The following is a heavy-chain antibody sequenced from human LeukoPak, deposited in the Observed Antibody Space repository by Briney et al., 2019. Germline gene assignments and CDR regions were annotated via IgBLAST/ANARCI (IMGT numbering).Heavy chain of an antibody. CDR2: ISYDGSNK. V-gene: IGHV3-30*18. Sequence: GGSLRLSCAASGFTFSSYGMHWVRQAPGRGLEWVAVISYDGSNKYYADSVKGRFTISRDNSKNTRVLQMNSLRAEDTAVYYCAKEFQGIQLWYYFDYWGQGTLVTVSS. J-gene: IGHJ4*02. D-gene: IGHD5-18*01. CDR3: AKEFQGIQLWYYFDY. CDR1: GFTFSSYG.